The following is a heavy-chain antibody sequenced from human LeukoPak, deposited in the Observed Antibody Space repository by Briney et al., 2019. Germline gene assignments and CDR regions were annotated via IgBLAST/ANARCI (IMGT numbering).Heavy chain of an antibody. CDR3: ARTDLWFGESDKGSFDY. CDR2: ISSSGSAK. CDR1: GFTFSNYE. V-gene: IGHV3-48*03. Sequence: GEPLRISCAASGFTFSNYEMNWVRQAPGKGLEWVSYISSSGSAKYYADSVKGRFTMSRDNVKNSLYLQMNSLRAEDTAVYYCARTDLWFGESDKGSFDYWGQGTLVTVSS. D-gene: IGHD3-10*01. J-gene: IGHJ4*02.